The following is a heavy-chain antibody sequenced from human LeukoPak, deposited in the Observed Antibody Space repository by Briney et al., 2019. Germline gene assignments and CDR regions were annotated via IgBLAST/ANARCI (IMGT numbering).Heavy chain of an antibody. V-gene: IGHV3-30-3*01. CDR3: ARDQVVNNYFDY. J-gene: IGHJ4*02. CDR1: GFTFSSYA. CDR2: ISYDGSNK. Sequence: GRSLRLSCAASGFTFSSYAMHWARQAPGKGLEWVAVISYDGSNKYYVDSVKGRFTISRDNSKNTLYLQMNSLRAEDTAVYYCARDQVVNNYFDYWGQGTLVTVSS. D-gene: IGHD4-23*01.